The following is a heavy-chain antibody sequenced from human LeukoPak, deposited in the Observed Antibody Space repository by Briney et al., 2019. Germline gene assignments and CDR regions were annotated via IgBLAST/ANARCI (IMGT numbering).Heavy chain of an antibody. D-gene: IGHD3-10*01. Sequence: PGGSLRLSCAASGFTFSSYDMSWLRQAPGKGLEWVSTISGSGKNTYYADSVKGRFIISRDNPKNTAYLQIHSLGAEDTAVYYCAKYVFSYGSGSYLAHWGQGTQVTVSS. V-gene: IGHV3-23*01. CDR2: ISGSGKNT. J-gene: IGHJ4*02. CDR3: AKYVFSYGSGSYLAH. CDR1: GFTFSSYD.